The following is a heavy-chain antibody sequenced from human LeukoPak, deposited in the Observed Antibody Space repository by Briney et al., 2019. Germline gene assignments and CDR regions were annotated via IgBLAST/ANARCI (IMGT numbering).Heavy chain of an antibody. V-gene: IGHV3-23*01. CDR1: GFTFSNHA. J-gene: IGHJ4*02. CDR3: AKNVVFTRYFDS. Sequence: GGSLRLSCAASGFTFSNHAMPWVRQAPGKGLQWVSVISGGGRTTEYADSVKGRFTVSRDNSVNTLSLHMDSLRVEDTAIYYCAKNVVFTRYFDSWGQGTLVTVSS. D-gene: IGHD2-21*01. CDR2: ISGGGRTT.